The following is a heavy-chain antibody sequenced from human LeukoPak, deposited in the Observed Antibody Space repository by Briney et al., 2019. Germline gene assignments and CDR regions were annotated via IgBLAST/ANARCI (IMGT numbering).Heavy chain of an antibody. CDR3: ARDTPSSIAALTIFDY. Sequence: ASVKVSCKASGYTFTSYGISWVRRAPGQGLEWMGWISAYNGNTNYAQKLQGRVTMTTDTSTSTAYMELRSLRSDDTAVYYCARDTPSSIAALTIFDYCGQGTLVTVSS. CDR2: ISAYNGNT. CDR1: GYTFTSYG. J-gene: IGHJ4*02. D-gene: IGHD6-6*01. V-gene: IGHV1-18*01.